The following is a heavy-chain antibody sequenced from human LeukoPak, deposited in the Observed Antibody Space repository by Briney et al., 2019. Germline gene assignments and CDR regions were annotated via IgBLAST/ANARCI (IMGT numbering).Heavy chain of an antibody. Sequence: GGSLRLSCAASGFTFSSYAMHWVRQAPGKGLEWVGRIKSKTDGGTTDYAAPVKGRFTISRDDSKNTLYLQMNSLKTEDTAVYYCTTWVSGYPDYWGQGTLVTVSP. CDR2: IKSKTDGGTT. V-gene: IGHV3-15*01. CDR1: GFTFSSYA. CDR3: TTWVSGYPDY. J-gene: IGHJ4*02. D-gene: IGHD3-22*01.